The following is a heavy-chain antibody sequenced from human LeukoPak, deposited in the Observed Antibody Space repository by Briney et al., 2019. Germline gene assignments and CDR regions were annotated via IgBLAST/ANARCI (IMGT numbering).Heavy chain of an antibody. J-gene: IGHJ4*02. CDR1: GFTFSNAW. V-gene: IGHV3-15*01. Sequence: GGSLRLSCAASGFTFSNAWMSWVRQAPGKGLEWVGRIKSRADGGTTDYAAPVKDRFTISRDDSKNMLYLQLNSLKTEDTALYVCTTNPTVTTDRGYWGQGTLVTVSS. CDR2: IKSRADGGTT. CDR3: TTNPTVTTDRGY. D-gene: IGHD4-17*01.